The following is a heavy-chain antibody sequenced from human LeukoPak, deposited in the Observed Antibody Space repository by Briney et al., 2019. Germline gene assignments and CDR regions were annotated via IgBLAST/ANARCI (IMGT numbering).Heavy chain of an antibody. V-gene: IGHV4-61*01. CDR2: IYYSGST. CDR3: ARVGGHYYDSSGYHNWFDP. D-gene: IGHD3-22*01. J-gene: IGHJ5*02. CDR1: GGSVSSGSYY. Sequence: PSETLSLTCTVSGGSVSSGSYYWSWIRQPPGKGLEWIGYIYYSGSTNYNPSLKSRVTISVDTSKNQFSLKLSPVTAADTAVYYCARVGGHYYDSSGYHNWFDPWGQGTLVTVSS.